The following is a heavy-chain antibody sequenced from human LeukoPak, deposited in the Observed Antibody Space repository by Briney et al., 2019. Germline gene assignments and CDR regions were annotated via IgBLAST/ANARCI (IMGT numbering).Heavy chain of an antibody. V-gene: IGHV1-2*02. CDR3: ARDLDTLDGDAFDI. CDR2: INPNSGGT. J-gene: IGHJ3*02. Sequence: ASVKFSCKASGGTFSSYAISWVRQAPGQGLEWMGWINPNSGGTNYAQKFQGRVTMTRDTSISTAYMELSRLRSDDTAVYYCARDLDTLDGDAFDIWGQGTMVTVSS. CDR1: GGTFSSYA. D-gene: IGHD5-18*01.